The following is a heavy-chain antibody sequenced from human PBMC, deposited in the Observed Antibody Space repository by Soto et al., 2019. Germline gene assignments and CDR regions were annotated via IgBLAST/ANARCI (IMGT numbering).Heavy chain of an antibody. CDR2: IYHSAST. J-gene: IGHJ4*02. CDR3: AGVPDY. Sequence: SETLSLTCAVSGGSISSGGYSWSWIRQPPGKGLEMIGYIYHSASTYYKTSLKNQVTISVDRAKNQLSLMLISVTAADTAVYYCAGVPDYWGQGTLVTVSS. CDR1: GGSISSGGYS. V-gene: IGHV4-30-2*01.